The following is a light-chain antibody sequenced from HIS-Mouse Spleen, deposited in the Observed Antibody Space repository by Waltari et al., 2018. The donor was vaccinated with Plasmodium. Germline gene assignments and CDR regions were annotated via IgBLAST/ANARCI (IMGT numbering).Light chain of an antibody. CDR1: NIGSNS. CDR3: QVWDSSSDHWV. J-gene: IGLJ3*02. CDR2: DDS. V-gene: IGLV3-21*02. Sequence: SYVLTQPPSASAAPGQTARSTSGGNNIGSNSVHWYQQKPAQAPVLLVYDDSDRPSGVPERFSGSNSGNTATLTISGVEAGDEADYYCQVWDSSSDHWVFGGGTKLTVL.